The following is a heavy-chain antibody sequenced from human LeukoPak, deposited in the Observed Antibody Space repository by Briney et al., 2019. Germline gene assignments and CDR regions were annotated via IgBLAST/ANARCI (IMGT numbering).Heavy chain of an antibody. V-gene: IGHV3-23*01. Sequence: GGSLRLPCAASGFTFSSYGMSWVRQAPGMGLEWVSAISGSGGSTYYADSVRGRFTISRDNSKNTVYLQMNSLRAEDTAVYFCAKEALPGIAVAGRVYWGQGTLVTVSS. J-gene: IGHJ4*02. CDR1: GFTFSSYG. CDR2: ISGSGGST. CDR3: AKEALPGIAVAGRVY. D-gene: IGHD6-19*01.